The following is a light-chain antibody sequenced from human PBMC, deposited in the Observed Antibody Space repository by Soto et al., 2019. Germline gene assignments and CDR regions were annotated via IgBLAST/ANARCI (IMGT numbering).Light chain of an antibody. CDR1: QTVRNNY. CDR2: DAS. Sequence: EVVLTQSPGTLSLSPGERATLSCRASQTVRNNYLAWYQQKPGQAPRLLIYDASSRATGIPDRFSGGGSGTEFTLTIRRLEPEDFAVYSCQQFSSYQLTVGGGTKVDTK. J-gene: IGKJ4*01. CDR3: QQFSSYQLT. V-gene: IGKV3-20*01.